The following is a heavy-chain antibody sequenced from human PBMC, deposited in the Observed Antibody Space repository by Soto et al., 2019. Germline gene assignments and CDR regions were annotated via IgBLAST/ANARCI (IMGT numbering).Heavy chain of an antibody. CDR2: INPNSGGT. CDR1: GYTFTGYY. CDR3: ARVSYYDSSTNYYYGMDV. D-gene: IGHD3-22*01. Sequence: QVQLVQSGAEVKKPGASVKVSCKASGYTFTGYYMHWVRQAPGQGLEWMGWINPNSGGTNYAQKFQGWVTMTRDTSISTAYMELSRLRSDDTAVYYCARVSYYDSSTNYYYGMDVWGQGTTVTVSS. V-gene: IGHV1-2*04. J-gene: IGHJ6*02.